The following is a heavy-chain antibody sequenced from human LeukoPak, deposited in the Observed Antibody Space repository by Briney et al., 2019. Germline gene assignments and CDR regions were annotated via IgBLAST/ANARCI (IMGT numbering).Heavy chain of an antibody. CDR3: ARDSAVDCSGGSCYSDFQH. CDR1: GFTFSSDS. V-gene: IGHV3-21*01. J-gene: IGHJ1*01. CDR2: ISSSISYI. Sequence: GGSMRLSCAASGFTFSSDSMNWVRQAPGKGLEWVSSISSSISYIYYADSVKGRFTIPRDNAKNSLYLQMISLRAEDTAVYYCARDSAVDCSGGSCYSDFQHWGQGTLVTVSS. D-gene: IGHD2-15*01.